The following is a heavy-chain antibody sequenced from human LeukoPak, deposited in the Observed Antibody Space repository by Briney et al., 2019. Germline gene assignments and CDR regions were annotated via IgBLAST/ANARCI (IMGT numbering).Heavy chain of an antibody. CDR2: IYSDDNT. CDR3: ASLVGPTYFDY. CDR1: GFSFSDYY. D-gene: IGHD1-26*01. V-gene: IGHV3-53*01. J-gene: IGHJ4*02. Sequence: GGSLRLSCAASGFSFSDYYMNWIRQAPGKGLEWVSVIYSDDNTYYADSVKGRFTISRDNSKNTLYLQMNSLRAEDTAVYYCASLVGPTYFDYWGQGTLVTVSS.